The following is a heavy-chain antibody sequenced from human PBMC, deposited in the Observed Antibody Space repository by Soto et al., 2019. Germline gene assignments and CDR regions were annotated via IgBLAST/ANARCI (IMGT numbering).Heavy chain of an antibody. CDR2: IFHDGTA. Sequence: SETLSLTCAVSGVSISSGNWWTWVRQTPQRGLEYIGEIFHDGTANYYPSFERRVAISLDTSKNQFSLKLTSVTAADTAIYFCARLVYDTRLNYMYFDFWGQGARGTVS. V-gene: IGHV4-4*02. CDR1: GVSISSGNW. J-gene: IGHJ4*02. D-gene: IGHD3-10*01. CDR3: ARLVYDTRLNYMYFDF.